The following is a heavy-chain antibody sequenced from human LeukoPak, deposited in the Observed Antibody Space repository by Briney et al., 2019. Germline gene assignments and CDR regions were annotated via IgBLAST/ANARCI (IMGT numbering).Heavy chain of an antibody. V-gene: IGHV1-8*01. Sequence: ASVKVSCKASGYTLTSYDINWGRQATGQGLEWMGWVNPNSGYAGSAQKFQGRITMTRDTSMSTAYMELSSLRSEDTAVYYCARGNRLYSSSWYSLAFDIWGQGTMVTVSS. CDR2: VNPNSGYA. CDR3: ARGNRLYSSSWYSLAFDI. J-gene: IGHJ3*02. D-gene: IGHD6-13*01. CDR1: GYTLTSYD.